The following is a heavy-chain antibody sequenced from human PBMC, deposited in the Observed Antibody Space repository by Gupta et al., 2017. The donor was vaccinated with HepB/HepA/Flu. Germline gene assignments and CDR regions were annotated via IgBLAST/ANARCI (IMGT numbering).Heavy chain of an antibody. V-gene: IGHV3-73*01. J-gene: IGHJ6*02. CDR2: IRTKADSYAT. D-gene: IGHD4-17*01. CDR1: GFTFSAYA. Sequence: EVQLVESGGGLVQHGGSLKLSCAASGFTFSAYAMQWFRLASGTGLEWVGRIRTKADSYATAYAASVTGRFTISRDDSRNTAFLQMNSLKTEDTSVYYCATSTVTARQNYYFYSMDVWGQGTTVSVSS. CDR3: ATSTVTARQNYYFYSMDV.